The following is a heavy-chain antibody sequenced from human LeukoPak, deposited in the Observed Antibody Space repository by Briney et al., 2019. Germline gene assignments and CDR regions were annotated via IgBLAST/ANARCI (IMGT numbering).Heavy chain of an antibody. CDR1: GFTFSSYG. Sequence: PGGSLRLSCAASGFTFSSYGMHWVRQAPGKGLEWVAVISYDGSNKYYADSVKGRFTISRDNSKNTLYLQMNSLRAEDTAVYYCAKGPKSTFYSSGNVDYWGQGTLVTVSS. D-gene: IGHD3-22*01. CDR2: ISYDGSNK. V-gene: IGHV3-30*18. CDR3: AKGPKSTFYSSGNVDY. J-gene: IGHJ4*02.